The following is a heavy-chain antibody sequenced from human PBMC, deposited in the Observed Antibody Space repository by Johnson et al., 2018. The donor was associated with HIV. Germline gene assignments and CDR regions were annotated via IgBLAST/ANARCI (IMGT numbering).Heavy chain of an antibody. CDR2: ISHDGSNK. CDR3: AKDRIVGAIGDAFDI. D-gene: IGHD1-26*01. V-gene: IGHV3-30*04. J-gene: IGHJ3*02. CDR1: GFTFSSYA. Sequence: QVQLVESGGGVVQPGRSLRLSCAASGFTFSSYAMHWVRQAPGKGLEWVAVISHDGSNKYYVDSVKGRFTISRDNSQNTLYLYMSSLRVEDTAVYYCAKDRIVGAIGDAFDIWGQGTMVTVSS.